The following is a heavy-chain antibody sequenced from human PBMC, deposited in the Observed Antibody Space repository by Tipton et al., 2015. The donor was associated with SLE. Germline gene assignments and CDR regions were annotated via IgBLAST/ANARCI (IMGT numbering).Heavy chain of an antibody. CDR2: VYYSGSS. D-gene: IGHD4-23*01. J-gene: IGHJ4*02. CDR1: GDSVTSSSYY. V-gene: IGHV4-39*01. Sequence: TLSLTCTVSGDSVTSSSYYWGWIRQPPGKGLEWIGSVYYSGSSDYNPSLKSRVTISVDTSKNQVSLRLSSVSAADTAVYFCARHDRWGPFDYWGQGMLVTVSS. CDR3: ARHDRWGPFDY.